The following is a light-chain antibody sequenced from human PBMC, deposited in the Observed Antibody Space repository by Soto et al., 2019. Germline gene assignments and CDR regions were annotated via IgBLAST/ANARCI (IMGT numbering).Light chain of an antibody. CDR1: QGISSW. J-gene: IGKJ5*01. CDR3: MQDAQDPIT. Sequence: DIQMTQSPSSVSASVGDRVPITSRASQGISSWLAWYQQKPGKAPKIMIYAASSLQSGVPSRFSGSGSGTDFTLIISRVEAGDVGVYYCMQDAQDPITFVQGTRLEIK. V-gene: IGKV1-12*01. CDR2: AAS.